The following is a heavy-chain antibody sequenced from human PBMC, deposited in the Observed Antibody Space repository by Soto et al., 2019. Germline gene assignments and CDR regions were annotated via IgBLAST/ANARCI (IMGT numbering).Heavy chain of an antibody. J-gene: IGHJ6*02. Sequence: GGSLRPSSADSGFTFSSYEMNWVRQAPGKGLEWVSYISSSGSTIYYADSVKGRFTISRDNAKNSLYLQMNSLRAEDTAVYYCARERTVVLGFGACGMDVWGQGTTVTVSS. CDR3: ARERTVVLGFGACGMDV. CDR1: GFTFSSYE. V-gene: IGHV3-48*03. D-gene: IGHD3-10*01. CDR2: ISSSGSTI.